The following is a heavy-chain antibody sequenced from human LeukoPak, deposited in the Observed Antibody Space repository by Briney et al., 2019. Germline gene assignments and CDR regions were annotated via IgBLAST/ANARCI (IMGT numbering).Heavy chain of an antibody. CDR2: ISAYNGNT. CDR1: GYTFTSYG. Sequence: ASVKVSCKASGYTFTSYGISWVRQTPGQGLEWMGWISAYNGNTNYAQKLQGRVTMTTDTSTSTAYMELSSLRSEDTAVYYCARGGGIVATMVSDYWGQGTLVTVSS. CDR3: ARGGGIVATMVSDY. D-gene: IGHD5-12*01. J-gene: IGHJ4*02. V-gene: IGHV1-18*01.